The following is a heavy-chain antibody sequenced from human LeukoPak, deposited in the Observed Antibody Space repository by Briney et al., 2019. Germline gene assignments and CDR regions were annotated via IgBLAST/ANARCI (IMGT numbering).Heavy chain of an antibody. V-gene: IGHV4-59*12. CDR3: ARVGTAIGSFDI. Sequence: PSETLSLTCSVSGGSISSYYWSWIRQPPGKGLEWIGYIYYSGTTNYNPSLKSRVTISVDTSKNQFSLKLSSVTAADSAVYYCARVGTAIGSFDIWGQGTMVTVSP. J-gene: IGHJ3*02. D-gene: IGHD5-18*01. CDR2: IYYSGTT. CDR1: GGSISSYY.